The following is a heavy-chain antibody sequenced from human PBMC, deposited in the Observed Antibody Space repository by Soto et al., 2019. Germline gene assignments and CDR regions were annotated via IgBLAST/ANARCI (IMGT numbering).Heavy chain of an antibody. J-gene: IGHJ4*02. Sequence: QVQLQESGPGLVKPSETLSLTYTVSGGSISSYYWSWIRQPPGKGLEWIGYIYYSGSTNYNPSLKRRVTISVDTSKNQFSLKLSSVTAADTAVYYCAREGSYWGQGTLVTVSS. CDR3: AREGSY. D-gene: IGHD6-19*01. V-gene: IGHV4-59*01. CDR2: IYYSGST. CDR1: GGSISSYY.